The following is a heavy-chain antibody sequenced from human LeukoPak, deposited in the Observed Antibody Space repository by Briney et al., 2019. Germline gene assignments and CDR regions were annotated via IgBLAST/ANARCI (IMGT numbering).Heavy chain of an antibody. CDR1: GFTFSGTW. V-gene: IGHV3-7*01. Sequence: GGSLRLSCAASGFTFSGTWMSWVRQAPGKGLEWVANIKQDGSKRYYVDSVKGRFTISRDNAKNSLYLEMSNLRAEDTAIYYCARDTPLGCFDYWGQGTLVTVSS. CDR3: ARDTPLGCFDY. CDR2: IKQDGSKR. J-gene: IGHJ4*02. D-gene: IGHD2-15*01.